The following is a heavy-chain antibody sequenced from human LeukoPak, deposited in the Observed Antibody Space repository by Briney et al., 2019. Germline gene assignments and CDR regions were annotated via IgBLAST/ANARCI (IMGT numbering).Heavy chain of an antibody. CDR2: INQDGSEE. Sequence: GGSLRLSCAASGFTFSNYWMTWVRQAPGKGLEWVAHINQDGSEEHYMDSVKARFTISRDNAKNSLSLQMNSLRAEDTAVYYCAREQQLAFDYWGQGTLVTVSS. V-gene: IGHV3-7*01. J-gene: IGHJ4*02. CDR3: AREQQLAFDY. D-gene: IGHD6-13*01. CDR1: GFTFSNYW.